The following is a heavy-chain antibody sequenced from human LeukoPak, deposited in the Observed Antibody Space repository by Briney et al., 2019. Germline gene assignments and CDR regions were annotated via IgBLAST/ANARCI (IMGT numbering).Heavy chain of an antibody. J-gene: IGHJ4*02. V-gene: IGHV3-30*04. CDR1: GFTFSSYA. CDR2: ISYDGSNK. Sequence: GGSLRLSCAASGFTFSSYAMSWVRQAPGKGLEWVAVISYDGSNKYYADSVKGRFTISRDNSKNTLYLQMNSLRAEDTAVYYCARDLAAGTEAGYWGQGTLVTVSS. CDR3: ARDLAAGTEAGY. D-gene: IGHD6-13*01.